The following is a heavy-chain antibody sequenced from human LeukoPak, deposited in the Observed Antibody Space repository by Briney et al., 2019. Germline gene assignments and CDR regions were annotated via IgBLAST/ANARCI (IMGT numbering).Heavy chain of an antibody. CDR3: ARYCSIGSCFDY. D-gene: IGHD2-15*01. CDR2: INQDGREE. V-gene: IGHV3-7*04. CDR1: GFTFSIYW. J-gene: IGHJ4*02. Sequence: LTGGPLRLSCAASGFTFSIYWMSWVRQAPGKGLEWVANINQDGREEYYVDSLKGRFTISRDNAKNSLYLQMNSLRADDTAVYYCARYCSIGSCFDYWGQGTLVTVSS.